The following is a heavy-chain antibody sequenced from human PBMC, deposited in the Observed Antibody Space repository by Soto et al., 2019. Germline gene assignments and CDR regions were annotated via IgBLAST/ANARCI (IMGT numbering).Heavy chain of an antibody. CDR1: GFTFSDHY. CDR3: ARVVVYAFDI. J-gene: IGHJ3*02. D-gene: IGHD2-15*01. CDR2: SRNKANSYTT. V-gene: IGHV3-72*01. Sequence: EVQLVESGGGLVQPGGSLRLSCAASGFTFSDHYMDWVRQAPGKGLEWVGRSRNKANSYTTEYAASVKGRFTISRDDSKDSLYLQMNSLKTEDTAVYYCARVVVYAFDIWGQGTMVTVSS.